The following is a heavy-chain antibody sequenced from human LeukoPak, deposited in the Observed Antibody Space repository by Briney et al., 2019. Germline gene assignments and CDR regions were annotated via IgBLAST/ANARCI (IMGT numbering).Heavy chain of an antibody. J-gene: IGHJ5*02. CDR2: IYYSGST. V-gene: IGHV4-39*07. CDR1: GGSISSSSYY. CDR3: ARASPWFDP. Sequence: SSETLSLTCTVSGGSISSSSYYWGWIRQPPGKGLEWIGSIYYSGSTYYNPSLKSRVTISVDTSKNQFSLKLSSVTAADTAVYYCARASPWFDPWGQGTLVTVSS.